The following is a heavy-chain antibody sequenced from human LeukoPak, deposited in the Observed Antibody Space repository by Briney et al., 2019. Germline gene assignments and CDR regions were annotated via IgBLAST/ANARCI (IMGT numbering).Heavy chain of an antibody. CDR1: GYTFTSYD. Sequence: ASVKVSCKASGYTFTSYDINWVRQATGQGLEWMGWMNPNSGNTGYAQKFQGRVTMTRNTSISTAYMELSSLRSEDTAVYYCARGLGNDGIFDYWGQGTLVTASS. CDR3: ARGLGNDGIFDY. CDR2: MNPNSGNT. J-gene: IGHJ4*02. D-gene: IGHD1-1*01. V-gene: IGHV1-8*01.